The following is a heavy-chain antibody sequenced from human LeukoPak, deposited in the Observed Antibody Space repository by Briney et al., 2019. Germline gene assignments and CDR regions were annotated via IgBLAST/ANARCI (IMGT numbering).Heavy chain of an antibody. V-gene: IGHV3-53*01. Sequence: GGSLRLSCAASRFTFSSYAMSWVRQAPGKGLEWVSVIYSGGSTYYADSVKGRFTISRDNSKNTLYLQMNSLRAEDTAVYYCARYSSSWYAVDYWGQGTLVTVSS. CDR1: RFTFSSYA. CDR2: IYSGGST. J-gene: IGHJ4*02. CDR3: ARYSSSWYAVDY. D-gene: IGHD6-13*01.